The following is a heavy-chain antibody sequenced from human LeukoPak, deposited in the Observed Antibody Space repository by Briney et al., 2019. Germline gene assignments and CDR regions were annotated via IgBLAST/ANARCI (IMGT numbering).Heavy chain of an antibody. Sequence: GGSLRLSCAASGFTFSSYGMHWVRQAPGKGLEWVAVISYDGSNKYYADSVKGRFTISRDNSKNTLYLQMNSLRAEDTAVYYCAREVVVVPAAINRPYYMDVWGKGTTVTVSS. J-gene: IGHJ6*03. CDR1: GFTFSSYG. CDR2: ISYDGSNK. D-gene: IGHD2-2*01. V-gene: IGHV3-30*03. CDR3: AREVVVVPAAINRPYYMDV.